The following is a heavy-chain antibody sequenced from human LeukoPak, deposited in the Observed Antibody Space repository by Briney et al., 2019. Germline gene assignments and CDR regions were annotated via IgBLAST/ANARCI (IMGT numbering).Heavy chain of an antibody. V-gene: IGHV3-11*06. J-gene: IGHJ5*02. CDR2: INSISSNT. Sequence: PGGSLSLSCAASGFTLSDYYMSWIRQAPGKGLEWISTINSISSNTKYADSVKGRFTVSRDNAKNSLYLQVNSLRDEDTAVYYCARGGATRFDPWGQGTLVTVSS. CDR3: ARGGATRFDP. CDR1: GFTLSDYY. D-gene: IGHD1-26*01.